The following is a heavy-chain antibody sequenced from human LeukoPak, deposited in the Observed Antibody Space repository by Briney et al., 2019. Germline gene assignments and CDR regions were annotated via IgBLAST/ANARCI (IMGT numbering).Heavy chain of an antibody. J-gene: IGHJ6*02. Sequence: SETLSLTCAVYGVSFSGYYWSWIRQPPGKGLEWIGEINHSGSTNYNPSLKSRVTISVDTSKNQFSLKLSSVTAADTAVYYCARGHSSPRYYYYYGMDVWGQGTTVTVSS. V-gene: IGHV4-34*01. CDR1: GVSFSGYY. CDR3: ARGHSSPRYYYYYGMDV. D-gene: IGHD6-13*01. CDR2: INHSGST.